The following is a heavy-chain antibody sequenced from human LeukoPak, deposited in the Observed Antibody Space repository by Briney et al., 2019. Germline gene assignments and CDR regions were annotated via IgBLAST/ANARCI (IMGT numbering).Heavy chain of an antibody. D-gene: IGHD3-22*01. Sequence: SVKVSCKASGGTFSSYAISWVRQAPGQGLEWMGGIIPIFGTANYAQKFQGRVTMTRDTSTSTVYMELSSLRSEDTAVYYCAGSLYDSIGSYFDYWGQGTLVTVSS. V-gene: IGHV1-69*05. CDR1: GGTFSSYA. CDR3: AGSLYDSIGSYFDY. CDR2: IIPIFGTA. J-gene: IGHJ4*02.